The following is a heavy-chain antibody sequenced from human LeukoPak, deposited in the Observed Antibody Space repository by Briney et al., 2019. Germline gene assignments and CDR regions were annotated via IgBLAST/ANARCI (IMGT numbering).Heavy chain of an antibody. CDR3: VYSPYPGPPVY. D-gene: IGHD5-18*01. J-gene: IGHJ4*02. Sequence: SGPTLVKPTQTLTLTCTFSGFSLSTSGVGVGWIRQPPGKALEWLAIIFWNGNNYYSPSLKSRLTIIKDTSKNQVVLAMTDMDPVDTGTYYCVYSPYPGPPVYWGRGTLVTVSS. V-gene: IGHV2-5*04. CDR1: GFSLSTSGVG. CDR2: IFWNGNN.